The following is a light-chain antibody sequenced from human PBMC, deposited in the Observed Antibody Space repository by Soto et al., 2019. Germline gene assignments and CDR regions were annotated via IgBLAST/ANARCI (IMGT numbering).Light chain of an antibody. J-gene: IGLJ2*01. CDR3: QTWGSGIVV. CDR2: LNSDGSH. Sequence: QLVLTQSPSASTSLGASVELTCTLSSGHSNYAIAWHQQQSEKGPRYLMKLNSDGSHSKGDGIPDRFSGSSSGAERCLTISSLQSEDEADYYCQTWGSGIVVFGGGTKLTVL. CDR1: SGHSNYA. V-gene: IGLV4-69*01.